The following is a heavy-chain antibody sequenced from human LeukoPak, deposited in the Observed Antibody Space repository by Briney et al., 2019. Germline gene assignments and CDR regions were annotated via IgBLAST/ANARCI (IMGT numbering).Heavy chain of an antibody. J-gene: IGHJ4*02. D-gene: IGHD3-10*01. Sequence: ASVKVSCKASGYTFTSYYMHWVRQAPGQGLEWMGIINPSGGSTSYAQKFQGRVTMTRDTPTSTVYMELSSLRSEDTAVYYCAKGGLYGSGSYAFDYWGQGTLVTVSS. CDR2: INPSGGST. V-gene: IGHV1-46*01. CDR1: GYTFTSYY. CDR3: AKGGLYGSGSYAFDY.